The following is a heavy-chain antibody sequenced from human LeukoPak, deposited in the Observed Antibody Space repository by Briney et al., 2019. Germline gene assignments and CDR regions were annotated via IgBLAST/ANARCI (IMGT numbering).Heavy chain of an antibody. CDR1: GGSISSYY. CDR3: ARERWLQFGDDAFDI. V-gene: IGHV4-4*08. D-gene: IGHD5-24*01. CDR2: IYTGGST. Sequence: SETLSLTCNVSGGSISSYYWSWIRQPPGKGLEWIGRIYTGGSTDYNASLKSRLTISGDTSKNQFSLRLSSVTAADTAVYYCARERWLQFGDDAFDIWGQGTRVTVSS. J-gene: IGHJ3*02.